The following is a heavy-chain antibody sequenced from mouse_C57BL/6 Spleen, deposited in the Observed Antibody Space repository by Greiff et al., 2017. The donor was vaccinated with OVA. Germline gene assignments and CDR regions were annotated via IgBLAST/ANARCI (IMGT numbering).Heavy chain of an antibody. CDR3: TREYYGSSSFAY. Sequence: EVKLMESGEGLVKPGGSLKLSCAASGFTFSSYAMSWVRQTPEKRLEWVAYISSGGDYIYYEDTVKGRFTISRDNARNTLYLQMSSLKSEDTAMYYCTREYYGSSSFAYWGQGTLVTVSA. V-gene: IGHV5-9-1*02. D-gene: IGHD1-1*01. CDR2: ISSGGDYI. J-gene: IGHJ3*01. CDR1: GFTFSSYA.